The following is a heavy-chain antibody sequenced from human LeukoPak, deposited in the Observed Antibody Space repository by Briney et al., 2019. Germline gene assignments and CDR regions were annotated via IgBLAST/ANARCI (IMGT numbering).Heavy chain of an antibody. V-gene: IGHV1-18*01. Sequence: ASVKVSCKASGYTFTSYGISWVRQAPGQGLEWMGWISAYNGNTNYAQKLQGRVTMTTDTSTSTAYMELRSLRSDDTAVYYCARDPVLRFLEWSMENWFDPWGQGTLVTVSS. D-gene: IGHD3-3*01. CDR2: ISAYNGNT. J-gene: IGHJ5*02. CDR3: ARDPVLRFLEWSMENWFDP. CDR1: GYTFTSYG.